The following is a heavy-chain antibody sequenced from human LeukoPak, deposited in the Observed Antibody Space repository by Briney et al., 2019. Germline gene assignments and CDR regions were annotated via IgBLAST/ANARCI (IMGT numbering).Heavy chain of an antibody. CDR3: ARAVDLARYCTNGVCLHDAFDI. V-gene: IGHV3-73*01. CDR2: IRSKANSYAT. CDR1: GFTFSGSA. D-gene: IGHD2-8*01. Sequence: GGSLKLSCAASGFTFSGSAMHWVRQASGKGLEWVGRIRSKANSYATAYAASVKGRFTISRDNAKNSLYLQMNSLRAEDTAVYYCARAVDLARYCTNGVCLHDAFDIWGQGTMVTVSS. J-gene: IGHJ3*02.